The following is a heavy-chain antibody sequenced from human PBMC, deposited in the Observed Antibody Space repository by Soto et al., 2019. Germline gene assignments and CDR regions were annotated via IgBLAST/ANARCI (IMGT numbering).Heavy chain of an antibody. D-gene: IGHD3-3*01. CDR3: AKVDRVLRFLEWLPYFDY. CDR1: GFTFSSYA. Sequence: PGGSLRLSCAASGFTFSSYAMSWVRQAPGKGLEWVSAISGSGGSTYYADSVKGRFTISRDNSKNTLYLQMNSLRAEDTAVYYCAKVDRVLRFLEWLPYFDYWGQGTLVTVSS. J-gene: IGHJ4*02. V-gene: IGHV3-23*01. CDR2: ISGSGGST.